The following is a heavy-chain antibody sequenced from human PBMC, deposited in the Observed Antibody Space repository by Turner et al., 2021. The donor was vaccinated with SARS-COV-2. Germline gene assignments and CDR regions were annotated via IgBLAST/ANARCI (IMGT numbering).Heavy chain of an antibody. D-gene: IGHD3-10*01. CDR3: AKDGAPFLLYFGEPTFYFDY. J-gene: IGHJ4*02. V-gene: IGHV3-30*18. CDR2: ISYDGSNK. Sequence: QVQLVESGGGVVQPGRSLRLSCAASGFTFRSYGMHWVRQAPGKGLDWVAVISYDGSNKYYADSVKGRFTISRNNSQNTLNLQMNSLRAEDTAVYYCAKDGAPFLLYFGEPTFYFDYWGQGTLLTVSS. CDR1: GFTFRSYG.